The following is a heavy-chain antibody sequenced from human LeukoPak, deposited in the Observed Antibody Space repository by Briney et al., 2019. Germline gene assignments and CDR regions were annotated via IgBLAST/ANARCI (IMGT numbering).Heavy chain of an antibody. V-gene: IGHV3-7*04. CDR3: ARVTVTRVFDI. CDR2: IKHDGSEE. CDR1: GFTFSNYW. J-gene: IGHJ3*02. Sequence: GGSLRLSCAASGFTFSNYWMSWVRQAPGKGLEGVANIKHDGSEEYYVDSVKGRFTISRDNVKKSLNLQMNSVRVEDTAIYYCARVTVTRVFDIWGHGTMATVSS. D-gene: IGHD4-17*01.